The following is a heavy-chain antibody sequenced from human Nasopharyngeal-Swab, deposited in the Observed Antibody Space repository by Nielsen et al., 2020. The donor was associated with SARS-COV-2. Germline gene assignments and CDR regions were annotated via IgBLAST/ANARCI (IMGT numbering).Heavy chain of an antibody. CDR1: GGSISSHSYY. CDR2: IYYTGST. Sequence: SETLSLTCTVSGGSISSHSYYWAWIRKPPGKGPEWIGHIYYTGSTHYNLSLRSRVTTSVDTSKNQFSLELRSVTAADTGVYFCARLNYDFGGLYGVDVWGQGTTVTVSS. D-gene: IGHD3-3*01. V-gene: IGHV4-39*01. J-gene: IGHJ6*02. CDR3: ARLNYDFGGLYGVDV.